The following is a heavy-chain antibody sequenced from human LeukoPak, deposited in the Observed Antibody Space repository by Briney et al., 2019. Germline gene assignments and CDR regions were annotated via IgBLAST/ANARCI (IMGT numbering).Heavy chain of an antibody. Sequence: SETLSLTCTVSGGSINNYYWSWIRQPAGKGLEWVGRIFTTGSTDYNPSLESRVSISVDTSKNLFSLHLISVTAADTAVYYCARELKTYDGAGYYHDSWGQGTLVTVSS. CDR2: IFTTGST. D-gene: IGHD3-22*01. J-gene: IGHJ4*02. CDR3: ARELKTYDGAGYYHDS. V-gene: IGHV4-4*07. CDR1: GGSINNYY.